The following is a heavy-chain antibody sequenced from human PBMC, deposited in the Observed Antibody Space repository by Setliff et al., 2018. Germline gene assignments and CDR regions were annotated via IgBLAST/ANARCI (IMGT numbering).Heavy chain of an antibody. CDR2: LNNDGTTI. V-gene: IGHV3-48*04. CDR3: VRDTTSGWMLTN. D-gene: IGHD6-25*01. J-gene: IGHJ4*02. Sequence: GESLKISCAASGLTFSTYGLNWVRQAPGKGLEWISYLNNDGTTIYYADSVRGRFTISRDNARDSLYLQMNSLRAEDTAVYYCVRDTTSGWMLTNWGQGTLVTVSS. CDR1: GLTFSTYG.